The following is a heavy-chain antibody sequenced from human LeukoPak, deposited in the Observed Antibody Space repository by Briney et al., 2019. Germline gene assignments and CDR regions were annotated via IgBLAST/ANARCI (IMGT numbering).Heavy chain of an antibody. CDR3: VKDGSGSYYTYYFDY. CDR2: VSSNGGST. V-gene: IGHV3-64D*06. Sequence: PGGSLRLSCSASGFTFSRYAMHWVRQAPGKGLEYVSAVSSNGGSTYYADSVKGRFTISRDNSKDTLYLQMSSLRTEDTAVYYCVKDGSGSYYTYYFDYWGQGTLVTVSS. CDR1: GFTFSRYA. J-gene: IGHJ4*02. D-gene: IGHD3-10*01.